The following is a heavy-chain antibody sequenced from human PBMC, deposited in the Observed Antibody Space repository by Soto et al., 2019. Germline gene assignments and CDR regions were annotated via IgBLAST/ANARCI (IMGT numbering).Heavy chain of an antibody. Sequence: GGSLRLSCAASGFTFSSYSMNWVRQAPGKGLEWVSSISSSSSYIYYADSVKGRFTISRDNAKNSLYLQMNSLRAEDTAVYYCAVELRLGELSNFDYWGQGTLVTVSS. V-gene: IGHV3-21*01. CDR1: GFTFSSYS. CDR2: ISSSSSYI. D-gene: IGHD3-16*02. CDR3: AVELRLGELSNFDY. J-gene: IGHJ4*02.